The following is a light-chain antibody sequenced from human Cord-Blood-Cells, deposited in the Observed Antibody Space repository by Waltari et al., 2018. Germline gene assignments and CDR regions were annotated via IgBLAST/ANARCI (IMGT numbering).Light chain of an antibody. CDR3: QQYYSTPYT. CDR1: QSVLYSSNNKNY. Sequence: DIVMTQSPDSLAVSLGERAPIKCKSSQSVLYSSNNKNYLAWYQQKPGQPPKLLIYWASTRESGVPDRFSGSGSGTDFTLTISSLQAEDVAVYYCQQYYSTPYTFGQGTKLEIK. J-gene: IGKJ2*01. V-gene: IGKV4-1*01. CDR2: WAS.